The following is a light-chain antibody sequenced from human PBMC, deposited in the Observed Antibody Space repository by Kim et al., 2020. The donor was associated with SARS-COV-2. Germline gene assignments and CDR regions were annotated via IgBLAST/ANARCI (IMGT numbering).Light chain of an antibody. CDR3: QQYNDWPPWT. CDR1: QNVGSK. Sequence: EIVMTQSPATLSVSPGERATLSCRASQNVGSKLAWYQQKPGQAPRLLIYGSSNRPTAIPARFSGSGSGTEFTLTISSLQSEDFAVYYCQQYNDWPPWTFGQGTKVDIK. J-gene: IGKJ1*01. V-gene: IGKV3-15*01. CDR2: GSS.